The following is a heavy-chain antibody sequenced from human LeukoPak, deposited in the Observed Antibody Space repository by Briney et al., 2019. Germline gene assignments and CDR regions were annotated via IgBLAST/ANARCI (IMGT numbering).Heavy chain of an antibody. CDR1: GFTFGDYA. CDR2: IRSKAYGGTT. V-gene: IGHV3-49*03. D-gene: IGHD2-2*01. CDR3: TREMREVVLRAFDI. Sequence: GSLRLSCTASGFTFGDYAMSWFRQAPGKGLEWVGFIRSKAYGGTTEYAASVKGRFTISRDDSKSIAYLQMNSLKTEDTAVYYCTREMREVVLRAFDIWGQGTMVTVSS. J-gene: IGHJ3*02.